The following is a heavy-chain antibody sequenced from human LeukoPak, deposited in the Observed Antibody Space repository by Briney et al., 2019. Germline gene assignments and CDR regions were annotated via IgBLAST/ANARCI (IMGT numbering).Heavy chain of an antibody. V-gene: IGHV1-69*01. CDR1: GGTFSSYA. Sequence: ASVKVSCKASGGTFSSYAISWVRQAPGQGLEWMGGIIPIFGTANYAQKFQGRVTITADESTSTAYMELSSLRSEDTAVYYCARYDGDTAMVCEEWGQGTLVTVSS. CDR3: ARYDGDTAMVCEE. J-gene: IGHJ4*02. D-gene: IGHD5-18*01. CDR2: IIPIFGTA.